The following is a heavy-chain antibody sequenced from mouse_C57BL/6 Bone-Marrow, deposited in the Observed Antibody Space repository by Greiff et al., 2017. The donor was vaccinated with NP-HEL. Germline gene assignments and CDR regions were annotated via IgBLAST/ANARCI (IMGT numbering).Heavy chain of an antibody. J-gene: IGHJ2*01. CDR1: GFSFNTYA. CDR2: IRSKSNNYAT. Sequence: EADGGLVQPKGSLKLSCAASGFSFNTYAMNWVRQAPGKGLEWVARIRSKSNNYATYYADSVKDRFTISRDDSESMLYLQMNNLKTEDTAMYYCVRDYYGYYFDYWGQGTTLTVSS. CDR3: VRDYYGYYFDY. D-gene: IGHD1-1*01. V-gene: IGHV10-1*01.